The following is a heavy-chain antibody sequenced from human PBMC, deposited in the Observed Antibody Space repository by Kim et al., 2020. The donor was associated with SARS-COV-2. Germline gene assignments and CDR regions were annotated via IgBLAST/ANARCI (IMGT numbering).Heavy chain of an antibody. CDR3: ARDRFTVTTIDY. Sequence: ASVKVSCKASGYTFTSYAMHWVRQAPGQRLEWMGWINAGNGNTKYSQKFQGRVTITRDTSASTAYMELSSLRSEDTAVYYCARDRFTVTTIDYWGQGTLVTVSS. V-gene: IGHV1-3*01. J-gene: IGHJ4*02. CDR2: INAGNGNT. D-gene: IGHD4-17*01. CDR1: GYTFTSYA.